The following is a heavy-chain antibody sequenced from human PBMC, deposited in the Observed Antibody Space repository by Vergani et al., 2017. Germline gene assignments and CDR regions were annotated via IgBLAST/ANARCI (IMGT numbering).Heavy chain of an antibody. V-gene: IGHV3-73*02. J-gene: IGHJ4*02. CDR2: IRSKANSYAT. D-gene: IGHD3-22*01. CDR3: AKDQATDWDYYDRNDHALLSWYFDD. CDR1: GFTFSGSA. Sequence: EVQLVESGGGLVQPGGSLKLSCAASGFTFSGSAMHWVRQASGKGLEWVGRIRSKANSYATAYAASVKGRVTISRDDSKNTLYLQMNSLRAEDTAVYYCAKDQATDWDYYDRNDHALLSWYFDDWGQATLVTVSS.